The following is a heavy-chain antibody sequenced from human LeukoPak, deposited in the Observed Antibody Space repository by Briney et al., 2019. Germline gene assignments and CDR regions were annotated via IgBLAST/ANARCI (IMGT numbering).Heavy chain of an antibody. V-gene: IGHV3-9*03. CDR1: GFTFDDYA. J-gene: IGHJ4*02. Sequence: GRSLRLSRAASGFTFDDYAMHWVRQAPGKGLEWVSGISWNSGSIGYADSVKGRFTISRDTAKNSLYLQMNSLRAEDMALYYCAKGRGVAVAGTFDYWGQGTLVTVSP. CDR2: ISWNSGSI. CDR3: AKGRGVAVAGTFDY. D-gene: IGHD6-19*01.